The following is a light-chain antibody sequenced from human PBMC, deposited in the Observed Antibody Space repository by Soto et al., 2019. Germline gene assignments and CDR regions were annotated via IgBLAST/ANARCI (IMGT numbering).Light chain of an antibody. CDR1: QNINNY. CDR3: QQYENLPT. J-gene: IGKJ5*01. V-gene: IGKV1-33*01. CDR2: DAS. Sequence: DIPMTQSPSSLSASVGDRVTITCQASQNINNYLNWYQQKPGRAPKLLIYDASTLEAGVPSRFRGSGSGTDFTFTISRLQPEDIATYYCQQYENLPTFGQGTRLEIK.